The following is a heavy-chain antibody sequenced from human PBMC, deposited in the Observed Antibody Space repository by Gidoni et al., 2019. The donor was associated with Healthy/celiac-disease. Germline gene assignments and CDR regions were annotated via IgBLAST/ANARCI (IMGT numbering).Heavy chain of an antibody. CDR1: GFTFSSYW. D-gene: IGHD3-22*01. CDR3: ATYYYDSSGYLPYFGYFDL. Sequence: EVQLVESGGGLVQPGGSLRLSCAASGFTFSSYWMSWVRQAPGKGLEWGANIKQDGSEKYYVDSVKGRFTISRDNAKNSLYLQMNSLRAEDTAVYYCATYYYDSSGYLPYFGYFDLWGRGTLVTVSS. CDR2: IKQDGSEK. J-gene: IGHJ2*01. V-gene: IGHV3-7*01.